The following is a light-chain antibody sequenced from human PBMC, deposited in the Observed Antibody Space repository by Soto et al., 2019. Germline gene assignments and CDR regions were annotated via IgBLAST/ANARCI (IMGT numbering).Light chain of an antibody. CDR2: NVN. CDR3: SSYTASSTAV. CDR1: SSDVGGYNF. J-gene: IGLJ1*01. V-gene: IGLV2-14*03. Sequence: QSALTQPASVSGSPGQSITISCTGTSSDVGGYNFVSWYQQLPGKAPKLIIYNVNNRPSGLSNRFSGSKSGNTASLTISGLQAEDEADYYCSSYTASSTAVFGPGTKLTVL.